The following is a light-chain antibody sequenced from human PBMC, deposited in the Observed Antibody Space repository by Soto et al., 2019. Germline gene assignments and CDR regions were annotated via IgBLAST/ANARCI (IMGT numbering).Light chain of an antibody. V-gene: IGKV3-20*01. CDR1: RAVNSRY. CDR2: GTS. J-gene: IGKJ2*01. CDR3: QHFGDSPPAFT. Sequence: ESMLTQSPGTLSLSPGERATLSCRASRAVNSRYLTWYQQKPGQAPRLLIVGTSIRAAGIPDRFSVSGSGTDFTLTISRVEPEDFAVYYCQHFGDSPPAFTFSQGTKLEI.